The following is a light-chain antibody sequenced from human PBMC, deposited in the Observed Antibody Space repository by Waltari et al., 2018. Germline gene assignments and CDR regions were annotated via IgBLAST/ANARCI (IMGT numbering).Light chain of an antibody. Sequence: DIQMTQSPSSLSASVGDRVTITCRASQSISSYLNWYQQKPGKAPKLLIYAASSLQSGVPSRFSGSGSGTDFTITISSLQPEDFATYYCQQSYSTPYTFGQGTKLEIK. J-gene: IGKJ2*01. V-gene: IGKV1-39*01. CDR3: QQSYSTPYT. CDR2: AAS. CDR1: QSISSY.